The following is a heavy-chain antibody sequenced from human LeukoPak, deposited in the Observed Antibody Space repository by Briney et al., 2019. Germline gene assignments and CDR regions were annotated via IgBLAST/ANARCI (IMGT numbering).Heavy chain of an antibody. CDR1: GGSISSSSYY. CDR2: IYHSGST. Sequence: KSSETLSLTCTVSGGSISSSSYYWGWIRQPPGKGLEWIGSIYHSGSTYYNPSLKSRVTISVDTSKNQFSLKLSSVTAADTAVYYCARVLKGRAPFDYWGQGTLVTVSS. J-gene: IGHJ4*02. CDR3: ARVLKGRAPFDY. V-gene: IGHV4-39*07.